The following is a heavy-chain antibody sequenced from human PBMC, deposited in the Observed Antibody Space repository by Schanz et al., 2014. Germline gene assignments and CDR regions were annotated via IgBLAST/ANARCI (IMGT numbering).Heavy chain of an antibody. CDR3: ASSGAGYSSSWDFDY. Sequence: QVQLVQSGAEVKKPGSSMKVSCKASGGTFNSYTINWVRQAPGQGLEWMGRIIPILGIANYAQKFQGRVTIPADKSTFTAYMDVSSLRSEDTAVYYCASSGAGYSSSWDFDYWGQGTLVTVSS. CDR2: IIPILGIA. CDR1: GGTFNSYT. V-gene: IGHV1-69*02. D-gene: IGHD6-13*01. J-gene: IGHJ4*02.